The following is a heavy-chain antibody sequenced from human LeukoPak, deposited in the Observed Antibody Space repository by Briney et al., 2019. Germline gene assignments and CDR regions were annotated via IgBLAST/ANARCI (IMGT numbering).Heavy chain of an antibody. CDR2: INPSGGTT. CDR3: AREAVTIFGLVRTQTPKGPHRFDP. D-gene: IGHD3-3*01. J-gene: IGHJ5*02. Sequence: ASVKVSCKASGYTFTNYYIHWVRQAPGQGLEWMGLINPSGGTTNCAQKFHGRVTMTSDMSTTTVYMHLSSLRSEDTAVYYCAREAVTIFGLVRTQTPKGPHRFDPWGEGTLVTVSS. CDR1: GYTFTNYY. V-gene: IGHV1-46*01.